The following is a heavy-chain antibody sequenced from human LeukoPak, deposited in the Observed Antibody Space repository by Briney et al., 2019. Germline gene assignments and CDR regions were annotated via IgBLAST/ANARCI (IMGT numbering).Heavy chain of an antibody. V-gene: IGHV3-48*02. CDR1: GFTYSTYS. D-gene: IGHD4-17*01. Sequence: GGSLRLSCAAFGFTYSTYSMNWVRQAPGKGLEWVSFISRDGGTIDYADSVNGRFTISRDNAKNSLYLQMNSLRDEDTAVYYCARKAITVTTFDYWGQGTLVTVSS. J-gene: IGHJ4*02. CDR3: ARKAITVTTFDY. CDR2: ISRDGGTI.